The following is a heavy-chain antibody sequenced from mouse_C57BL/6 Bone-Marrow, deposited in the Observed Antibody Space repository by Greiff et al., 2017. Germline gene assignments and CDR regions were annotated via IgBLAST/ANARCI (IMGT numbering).Heavy chain of an antibody. V-gene: IGHV1-20*01. J-gene: IGHJ3*01. CDR3: ARFYYYGSTGFAY. CDR2: INPYTGDT. CDR1: GYSFTGYF. D-gene: IGHD1-1*01. Sequence: EVKLQESGPELVKPGDSVKISCKASGYSFTGYFMNWVMQSPGKGLEWIGRINPYTGDTFYNQKFTGKDTLTVDKSSSTAHMDLRSLTSVDSAFYYGARFYYYGSTGFAYWGQGTLVTVS.